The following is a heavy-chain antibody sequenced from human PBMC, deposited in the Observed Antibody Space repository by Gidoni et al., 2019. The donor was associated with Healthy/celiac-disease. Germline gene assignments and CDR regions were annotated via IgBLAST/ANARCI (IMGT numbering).Heavy chain of an antibody. Sequence: QVQLVQSGAEVKKPGSSVKVSCKASGGTFSSYAISWVRQAPGQGLEWMGGIIPIFGTANYAQKFQGRVTITADESTSTAYMELSSLRSEDTAVYYCARDRIVVVPAAINYYGMDVWGQGTTVTVSS. CDR1: GGTFSSYA. CDR2: IIPIFGTA. D-gene: IGHD2-2*01. CDR3: ARDRIVVVPAAINYYGMDV. J-gene: IGHJ6*02. V-gene: IGHV1-69*01.